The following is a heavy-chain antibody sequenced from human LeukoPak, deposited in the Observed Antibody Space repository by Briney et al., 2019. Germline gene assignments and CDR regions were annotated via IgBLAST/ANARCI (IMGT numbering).Heavy chain of an antibody. CDR1: GFTFSNYG. Sequence: GRSLRLSCAASGFTFSNYGMHWVRQAPGKGLEWVAVISYDGSNKYYADSVKGRFTISRDNSKNTLYLQMNSLRAEDTAVYYCASQDRGGYNGPVDYWGQGTLVTVSS. CDR2: ISYDGSNK. D-gene: IGHD5-24*01. J-gene: IGHJ4*02. V-gene: IGHV3-30*03. CDR3: ASQDRGGYNGPVDY.